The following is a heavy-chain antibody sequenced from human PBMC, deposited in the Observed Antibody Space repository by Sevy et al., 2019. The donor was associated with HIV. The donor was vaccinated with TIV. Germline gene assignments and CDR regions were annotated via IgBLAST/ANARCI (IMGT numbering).Heavy chain of an antibody. CDR1: GFPFSSYA. CDR2: LIGGGRRT. V-gene: IGHV3-23*01. Sequence: GGSLRLSCAASGFPFSSYAMSWVRQAPGRGLEWVSTLIGGGRRTYYADSVKGRFSISRDNDKNMVSLQMNSLRAEDTAVYYCARDGGPNDFWGGYYGTVYGMDVWGQGTTVTVSS. D-gene: IGHD3-3*01. CDR3: ARDGGPNDFWGGYYGTVYGMDV. J-gene: IGHJ6*02.